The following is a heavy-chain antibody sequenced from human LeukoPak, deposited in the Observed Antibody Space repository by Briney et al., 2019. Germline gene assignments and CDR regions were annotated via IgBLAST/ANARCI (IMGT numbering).Heavy chain of an antibody. J-gene: IGHJ4*02. D-gene: IGHD3-9*01. CDR3: ARGDYDILTGSDFDY. Sequence: GGSLRLSCAASGFTFSSYSMNWVRQAPGKGLEWVSSISSSSSYIYYADSVKGRFTISRDNAKNSLYLQMNSLRAEDTAVYYCARGDYDILTGSDFDYWGQGTLVTVSS. CDR2: ISSSSSYI. V-gene: IGHV3-21*01. CDR1: GFTFSSYS.